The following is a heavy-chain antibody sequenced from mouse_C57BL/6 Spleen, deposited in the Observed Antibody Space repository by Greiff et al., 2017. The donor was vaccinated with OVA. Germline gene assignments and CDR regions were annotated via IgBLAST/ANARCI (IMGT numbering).Heavy chain of an antibody. J-gene: IGHJ2*01. V-gene: IGHV1-54*01. Sequence: QVQLQQSGAELVRPGTSVKVSCKASGYAFTNYLIEWVKQRPGQGLEWIGVINPGSGGTNYNEKFKGKATLTADKSSSTAYMQLSSLTSEDSAVYFCARDTTVAFDYWGQGTTLTVSS. CDR2: INPGSGGT. CDR1: GYAFTNYL. CDR3: ARDTTVAFDY. D-gene: IGHD1-1*01.